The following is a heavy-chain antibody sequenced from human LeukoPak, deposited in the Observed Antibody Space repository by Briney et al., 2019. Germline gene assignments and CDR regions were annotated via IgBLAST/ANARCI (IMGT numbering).Heavy chain of an antibody. Sequence: ASVKVSCKASGYTFTSYYMHWVRQAPGQGLEWMGIINPSGGSTSYAQKFQGRVTMTRDMSTSTVYMELSSLRSEDTAVYYCAREQKAGYCSGGSCYSGSWGQGTLVTVSS. V-gene: IGHV1-46*01. D-gene: IGHD2-15*01. CDR3: AREQKAGYCSGGSCYSGS. CDR2: INPSGGST. J-gene: IGHJ4*02. CDR1: GYTFTSYY.